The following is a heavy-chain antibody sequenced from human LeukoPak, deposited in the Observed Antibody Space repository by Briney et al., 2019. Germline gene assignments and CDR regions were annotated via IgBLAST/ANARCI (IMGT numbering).Heavy chain of an antibody. CDR2: INPSGGST. J-gene: IGHJ4*02. V-gene: IGHV1-46*01. CDR1: GHTFTSYY. CDR3: ARERRGGFDY. Sequence: ASVKVSCKASGHTFTSYYMHWVRQAPGQGLEWMGIINPSGGSTSYAQKFQGRVTITRDTPTSTVYMELSSLRSEDTAVYYCARERRGGFDYWGQGTLVTVSS. D-gene: IGHD3-16*01.